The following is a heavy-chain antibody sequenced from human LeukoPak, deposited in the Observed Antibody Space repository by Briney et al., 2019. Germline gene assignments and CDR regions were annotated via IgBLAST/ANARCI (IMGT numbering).Heavy chain of an antibody. D-gene: IGHD3-22*01. Sequence: ASVKVSCKASGYTFTSYDINWVRQATGQGLEWMGWMNPNSGNTGYAQKFQGRVTITRNTSISTVYMELSSLRSEDTAVYYCARKDYYDSSGFLLDAFDIWGQGTMVTVSS. CDR2: MNPNSGNT. V-gene: IGHV1-8*03. J-gene: IGHJ3*02. CDR1: GYTFTSYD. CDR3: ARKDYYDSSGFLLDAFDI.